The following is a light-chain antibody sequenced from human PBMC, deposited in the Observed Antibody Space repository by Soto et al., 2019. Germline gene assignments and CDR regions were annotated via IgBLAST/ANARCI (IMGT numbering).Light chain of an antibody. V-gene: IGLV2-23*01. CDR1: SSDVGSYNL. J-gene: IGLJ2*01. CDR3: CSYAGSSTLI. CDR2: EDS. Sequence: QSALTQPASVSGSPGQSITISCTGTSSDVGSYNLVSWYQQHPDKAPKLMIFEDSKRPSGVSNRFSGSKSGNTASLTISGLQAEDDADYYCCSYAGSSTLIFGGGTKLTVL.